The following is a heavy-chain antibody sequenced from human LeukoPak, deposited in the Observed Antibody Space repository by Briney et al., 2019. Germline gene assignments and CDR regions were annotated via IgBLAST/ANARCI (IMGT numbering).Heavy chain of an antibody. CDR3: ARGGRYMSASWYRSVYYYMDV. CDR1: DDSITMYY. D-gene: IGHD6-13*01. V-gene: IGHV4-4*07. Sequence: SETLSLTCSVSDDSITMYYWSWIRQPAGKGLEWIGRIYTSGSTNYNPSLKSRVTMSVDTSKNQFSLKLNSVTAADTAVYYCARGGRYMSASWYRSVYYYMDVWGKGTTVTVSS. J-gene: IGHJ6*03. CDR2: IYTSGST.